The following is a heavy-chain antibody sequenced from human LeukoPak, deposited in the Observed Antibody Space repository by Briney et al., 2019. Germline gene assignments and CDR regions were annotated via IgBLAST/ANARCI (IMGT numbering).Heavy chain of an antibody. V-gene: IGHV3-23*01. J-gene: IGHJ4*02. CDR2: SGTSGDT. D-gene: IGHD3-22*01. CDR1: GLTFSTSP. Sequence: GGSLRLSCGASGLTFSTSPMNWVRLASGNRLEWVPTSGTSGDTYYADSVKGRFTNSKDNSKSTQSLQMANLRVEDTAVYYCARKTPGNYPYDYWGQGTLVTVSP. CDR3: ARKTPGNYPYDY.